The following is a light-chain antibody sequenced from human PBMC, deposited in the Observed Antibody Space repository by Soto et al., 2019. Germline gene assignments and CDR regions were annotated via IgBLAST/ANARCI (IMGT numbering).Light chain of an antibody. CDR1: QGISRW. J-gene: IGKJ1*01. V-gene: IGKV1-5*03. CDR3: QHYNSYSEA. Sequence: IQMTQSPSSVSASVGDTFTITCRASQGISRWLAWYQQKPGKAPKLLIYKASTLKSGVPSRFSGSGSGTEFTLTISSLQPDDFATYYCQHYNSYSEAFGEVTKVDIK. CDR2: KAS.